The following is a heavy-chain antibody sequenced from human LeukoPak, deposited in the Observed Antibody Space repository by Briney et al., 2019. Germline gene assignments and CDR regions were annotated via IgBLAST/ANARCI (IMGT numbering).Heavy chain of an antibody. Sequence: GSLRLSCAASGFTFRSYAMSWVRQAPGKGLEWVSAIGGRGTITYYADSVKGRFTISKDNSKNTLYLQMNSLRAEDTAVYYCAKDDDYVEYGYYFDFWGQGTLVTVSS. J-gene: IGHJ4*02. CDR2: IGGRGTIT. CDR3: AKDDDYVEYGYYFDF. D-gene: IGHD4-17*01. CDR1: GFTFRSYA. V-gene: IGHV3-23*01.